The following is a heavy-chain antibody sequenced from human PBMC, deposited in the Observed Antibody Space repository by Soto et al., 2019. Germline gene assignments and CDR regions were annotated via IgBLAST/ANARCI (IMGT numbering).Heavy chain of an antibody. CDR3: VNSIRADIVVVPAAIYY. CDR1: GFTFSSYA. D-gene: IGHD2-2*01. CDR2: ISSNGGST. V-gene: IGHV3-64D*08. J-gene: IGHJ4*02. Sequence: VGSLRLSCSASGFTFSSYAMHWVRQAPGKGLEYVSAISSNGGSTYYADSVKGRFTISRDNSKNTLYLQMSSLRAEDTAVYYCVNSIRADIVVVPAAIYYWGQGTLVTVSS.